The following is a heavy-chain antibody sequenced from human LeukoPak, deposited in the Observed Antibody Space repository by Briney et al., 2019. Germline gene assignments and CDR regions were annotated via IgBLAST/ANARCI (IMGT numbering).Heavy chain of an antibody. Sequence: SETLSLTCAVYGGSFSGYYWSWIRQPPGKGLEWIGEINHSGSTNYNPSLKSRVTISVDTSKNQFSLRLSSVTAADTAVYYCARGRGEGRGISMVRGVRAPSYNWFDPWGHGTLVTVSS. D-gene: IGHD3-10*01. V-gene: IGHV4-34*01. J-gene: IGHJ5*02. CDR1: GGSFSGYY. CDR3: ARGRGEGRGISMVRGVRAPSYNWFDP. CDR2: INHSGST.